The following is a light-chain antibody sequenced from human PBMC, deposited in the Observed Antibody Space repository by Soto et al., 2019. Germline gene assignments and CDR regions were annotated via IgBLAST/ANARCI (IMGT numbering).Light chain of an antibody. CDR1: SSDIGGSNY. CDR2: EVT. CDR3: GSKAGSDKHVV. V-gene: IGLV2-8*01. J-gene: IGLJ2*01. Sequence: QSVLSQPPSASGSPGQSVTISCSGISSDIGGSNYVSWYQQHPGKAPKLVVSEVTKRPSGVPDRFSGSRSGTTAFLTISGLQTADEADYYCGSKAGSDKHVVFGGGTKLTVL.